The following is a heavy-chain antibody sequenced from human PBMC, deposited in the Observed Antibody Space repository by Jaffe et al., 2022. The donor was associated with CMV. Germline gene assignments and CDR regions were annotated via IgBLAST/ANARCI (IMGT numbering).Heavy chain of an antibody. Sequence: QVQLRESGPGLVKPSETLFLTCSVSGGSTDDYYWTWIRQPAGKGLEIIGRIRGSGTSKYNPSLRGRVDMSLDTSQNQFFLTLRSVTAADTAIYYCARENLFFGEGNDFYNYGLDVWGRGITVTVSS. CDR1: GGSTDDYY. CDR2: IRGSGTS. CDR3: ARENLFFGEGNDFYNYGLDV. D-gene: IGHD3-10*01. V-gene: IGHV4-4*07. J-gene: IGHJ6*02.